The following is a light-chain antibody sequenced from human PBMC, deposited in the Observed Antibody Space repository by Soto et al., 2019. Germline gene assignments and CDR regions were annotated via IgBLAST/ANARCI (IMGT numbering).Light chain of an antibody. V-gene: IGKV3D-15*01. Sequence: IVMTQSPATLSVSPGERATFSCWASQSVSSNLAWYQQKPGQAPRLLIYGGSSRATGIPDRFSGGGSGTDFTLTITRLEPEDFAVYSCQQYNSWTFGQGTKVDIK. CDR3: QQYNSWT. J-gene: IGKJ1*01. CDR1: QSVSSN. CDR2: GGS.